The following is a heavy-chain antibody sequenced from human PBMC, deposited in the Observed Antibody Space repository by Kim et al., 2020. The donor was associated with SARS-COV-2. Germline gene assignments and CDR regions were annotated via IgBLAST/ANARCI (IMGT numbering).Heavy chain of an antibody. Sequence: SETLSLTCTVSGGSISSSSYYWGWIRQPPGKGLEWIGSIYYSGSTYYNPSLKSRVTISVDTSKNQFSLKLSSVTAADTAVCYCASYPAVAGTSPVSWFDPWGQGTLVTVSS. D-gene: IGHD6-19*01. CDR2: IYYSGST. V-gene: IGHV4-39*01. J-gene: IGHJ5*02. CDR1: GGSISSSSYY. CDR3: ASYPAVAGTSPVSWFDP.